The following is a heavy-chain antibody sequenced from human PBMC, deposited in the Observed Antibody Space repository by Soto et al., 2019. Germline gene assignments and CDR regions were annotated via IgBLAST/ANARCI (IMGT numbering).Heavy chain of an antibody. D-gene: IGHD3-16*02. CDR3: TTRYEYVWGSYRYTLPFDY. CDR2: IKSKTDGGTT. Sequence: EVQLVESGGGLVKPGGSLRLSCAASGFTFSNAWMNWVRQAPGKGLEWVGRIKSKTDGGTTDYAAPVKGRFTISRDDSNKTLNLQMNSLKTEDTAVYYCTTRYEYVWGSYRYTLPFDYWGQGTLVTVSS. J-gene: IGHJ4*02. V-gene: IGHV3-15*07. CDR1: GFTFSNAW.